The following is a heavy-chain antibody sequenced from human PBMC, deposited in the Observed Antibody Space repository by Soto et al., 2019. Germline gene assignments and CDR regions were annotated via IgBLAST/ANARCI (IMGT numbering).Heavy chain of an antibody. CDR2: IIPIFGTA. V-gene: IGHV1-69*13. D-gene: IGHD6-13*01. CDR1: GGTFSSYA. Sequence: GASVKVSCKASGGTFSSYAISWVRQAPGQGLEWMGGIIPIFGTANYAQKFQGRVTITADESTSTAYMELSSLRSEDTAVYYCVIIGGGANSSWYGPGGYFDYWGQGTLVTVSS. J-gene: IGHJ4*02. CDR3: VIIGGGANSSWYGPGGYFDY.